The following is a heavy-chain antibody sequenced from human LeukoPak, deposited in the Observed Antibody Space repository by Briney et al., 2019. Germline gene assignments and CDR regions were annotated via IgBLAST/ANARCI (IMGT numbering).Heavy chain of an antibody. CDR1: GFTFSSYS. J-gene: IGHJ5*02. D-gene: IGHD6-19*01. V-gene: IGHV3-48*01. CDR3: ARGALYSSGWVSGRFDP. Sequence: PGGSLRLSCAASGFTFSSYSMNWVRQAPGKGLEWVSYISSSSSTIYYADSVKGRFTISRDNSKNTLYLQMNSLRAEDTAVYYCARGALYSSGWVSGRFDPWGQGTLVTVSS. CDR2: ISSSSSTI.